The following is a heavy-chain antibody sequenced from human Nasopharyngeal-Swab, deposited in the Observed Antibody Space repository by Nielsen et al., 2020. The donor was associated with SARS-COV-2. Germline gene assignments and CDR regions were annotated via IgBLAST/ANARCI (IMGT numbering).Heavy chain of an antibody. D-gene: IGHD4-17*01. V-gene: IGHV4-34*01. CDR3: ARGGNYGDYAFVN. CDR1: GESFGGYY. CDR2: INHSGST. J-gene: IGHJ4*02. Sequence: SETLSLTCAVYGESFGGYYWSWIRQPPGKGLEWIGEINHSGSTNYNPSLKSRVTISVDTSKNQFSLKLSSVTAADTAVYYCARGGNYGDYAFVNWGQGTLVTVSS.